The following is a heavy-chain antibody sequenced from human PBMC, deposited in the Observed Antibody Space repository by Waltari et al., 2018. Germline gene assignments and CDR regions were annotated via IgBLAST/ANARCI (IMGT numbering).Heavy chain of an antibody. CDR1: GYRFSDYG. V-gene: IGHV1-18*01. CDR2: TTVSTGET. D-gene: IGHD3-3*01. J-gene: IGHJ4*02. Sequence: QAQLVQSGSEVKKTGASVKVSCKTSGYRFSDYGIDWVRQAPGQGLEWMAWTTVSTGETKYVQKFQDRATIITDTTTSTLYMELRNLRSDDTPVYYCVIHDGRFHGLDSWGQGSLVTISS. CDR3: VIHDGRFHGLDS.